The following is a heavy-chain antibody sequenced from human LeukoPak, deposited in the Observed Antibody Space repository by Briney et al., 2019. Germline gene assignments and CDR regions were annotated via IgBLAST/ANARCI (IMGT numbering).Heavy chain of an antibody. CDR1: GYTFTSYY. J-gene: IGHJ5*02. V-gene: IGHV1-46*01. D-gene: IGHD3-22*01. Sequence: ASVKVSCKASGYTFTSYYMHWVRQAPGHGLEWMGIINPSGGNTNYVQKFQGRVTMTRDTSTSTVYMELSSLRSEDTAVYYCARGLGSSSYYAPWGQGTLVTVSS. CDR3: ARGLGSSSYYAP. CDR2: INPSGGNT.